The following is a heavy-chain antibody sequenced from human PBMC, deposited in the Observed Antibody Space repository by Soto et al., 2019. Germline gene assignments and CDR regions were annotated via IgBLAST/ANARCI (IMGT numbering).Heavy chain of an antibody. J-gene: IGHJ6*02. CDR3: ARAGYYYYYGMDV. CDR2: IYYSGST. D-gene: IGHD3-10*01. Sequence: SETLSLTCTVSGGSVSSGSYYWSWIRQPPGKGLEWIGYIYYSGSTNYNPSLKSRVTISVDTSKNQFSLKLSSVTAADTAVYYCARAGYYYYYGMDVWGQGTTVTVSS. V-gene: IGHV4-61*01. CDR1: GGSVSSGSYY.